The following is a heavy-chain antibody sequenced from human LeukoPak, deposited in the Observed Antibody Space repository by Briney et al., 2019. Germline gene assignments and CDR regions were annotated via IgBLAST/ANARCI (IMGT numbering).Heavy chain of an antibody. D-gene: IGHD1-26*01. CDR3: ARSSGGAKPGAFDI. Sequence: SETLSLTCTVSGGSISSYYWSWIRQPPGKGLEWIGYIYYSGSTNYNPSLKSRVTISVDTSKNQFSLKLSSVTAADTAMYYCARSSGGAKPGAFDIWGQGTMVTVSS. CDR1: GGSISSYY. J-gene: IGHJ3*02. V-gene: IGHV4-59*08. CDR2: IYYSGST.